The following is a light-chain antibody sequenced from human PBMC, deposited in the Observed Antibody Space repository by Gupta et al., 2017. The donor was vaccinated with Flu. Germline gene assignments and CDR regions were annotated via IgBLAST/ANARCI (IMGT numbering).Light chain of an antibody. CDR3: SAWDDSLSGYV. V-gene: IGLV1-47*03. CDR2: RDD. CDR1: NSNIASNY. J-gene: IGLJ1*01. Sequence: SVLTQPLSASGAPGQRVTISCSGSNSNIASNYVYWYQQLAGTAPKLLIYRDDQRPSGVPDRFSGSKSGTSASLAISGLWPEDEADYYCSAWDDSLSGYVFGSGTKVTVL.